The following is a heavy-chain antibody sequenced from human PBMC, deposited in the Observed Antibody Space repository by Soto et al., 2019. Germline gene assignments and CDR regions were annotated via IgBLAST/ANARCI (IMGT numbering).Heavy chain of an antibody. Sequence: ASVKVSCKASGYTFTSYGISWVRQAPGQGLEWMGWISAYNGNTNYAQKLQGRVTMTTDTSTSTAYMELRSLRSEDTAVYYCAQGGHYYGSGSYYYYYYGMDVWGQGTTVTVSS. CDR3: AQGGHYYGSGSYYYYYYGMDV. D-gene: IGHD3-10*01. CDR1: GYTFTSYG. V-gene: IGHV1-18*01. CDR2: ISAYNGNT. J-gene: IGHJ6*02.